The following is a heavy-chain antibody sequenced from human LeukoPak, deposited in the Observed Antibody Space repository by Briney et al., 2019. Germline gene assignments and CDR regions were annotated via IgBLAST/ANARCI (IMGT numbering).Heavy chain of an antibody. CDR1: GYSFTSYW. J-gene: IGHJ4*02. CDR2: IYPGDSDT. Sequence: GESLKISCKGSGYSFTSYWIGWVRQMPGKGLEWMGIIYPGDSDTRYSPSFQGQVTISADKSISTAYLQWSSLKASDTAMYYCARHLGATVNTLYYFDYWGQRTLVTVSS. D-gene: IGHD4-17*01. V-gene: IGHV5-51*01. CDR3: ARHLGATVNTLYYFDY.